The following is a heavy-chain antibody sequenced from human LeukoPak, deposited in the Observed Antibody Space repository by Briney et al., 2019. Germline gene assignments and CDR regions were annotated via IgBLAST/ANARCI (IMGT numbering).Heavy chain of an antibody. CDR3: AREASSTWYAMFDF. V-gene: IGHV1-69*15. Sequence: SVKVSCKASGGTFSTNAISWVRQAPGQGLEWMATIIPIFGAPNYAPKFQGRVSITADESTSTAYMVLSSLRAEDTAVYYCAREASSTWYAMFDFWGQGTLVTVSS. D-gene: IGHD2-2*01. J-gene: IGHJ4*02. CDR1: GGTFSTNA. CDR2: IIPIFGAP.